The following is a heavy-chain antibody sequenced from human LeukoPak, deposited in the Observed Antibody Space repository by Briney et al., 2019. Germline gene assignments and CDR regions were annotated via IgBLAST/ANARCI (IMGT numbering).Heavy chain of an antibody. V-gene: IGHV5-51*01. CDR3: ARLACSGGSCSHRYYFDY. J-gene: IGHJ4*02. D-gene: IGHD2-15*01. CDR1: GYNFTTYW. Sequence: GESLKISCKGSGYNFTTYWIGWVRQMPGKGLEWMGNIYPGDSDTRKSPSFQGQVTISADKSISTAYLQWSSLKASDTAMYYCARLACSGGSCSHRYYFDYWGQGTLVTVSS. CDR2: IYPGDSDT.